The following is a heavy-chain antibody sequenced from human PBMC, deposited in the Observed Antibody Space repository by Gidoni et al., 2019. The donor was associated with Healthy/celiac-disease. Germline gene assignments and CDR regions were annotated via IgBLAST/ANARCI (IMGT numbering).Heavy chain of an antibody. Sequence: VPLQSPAPDLFKLSDPLPLPCTVPGYSISRGYYWGWIRQPPGKGLEWIGSIYHSGSTYYNPSLKSRVTISVDTSKNQFSLKLSSVTAADTAVYYCARDRADDSGDYWGQGTLVTVSS. CDR3: ARDRADDSGDY. V-gene: IGHV4-38-2*02. J-gene: IGHJ4*02. CDR1: GYSISRGYY. D-gene: IGHD3-22*01. CDR2: IYHSGST.